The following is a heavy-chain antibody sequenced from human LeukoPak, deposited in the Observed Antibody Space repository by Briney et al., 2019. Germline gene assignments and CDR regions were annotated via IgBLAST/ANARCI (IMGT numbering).Heavy chain of an antibody. Sequence: QPGGSLRLSCAASGFTVSSSFMSWVRQAPGKGLEWVSVIYSGGNTYYADSVKGRFTFSRDNAKNTLYLQMNSLRAEDTAVYYCARRASSSGWYDYWGQGTLVTVSS. CDR3: ARRASSSGWYDY. V-gene: IGHV3-66*01. D-gene: IGHD6-19*01. J-gene: IGHJ4*02. CDR1: GFTVSSSF. CDR2: IYSGGNT.